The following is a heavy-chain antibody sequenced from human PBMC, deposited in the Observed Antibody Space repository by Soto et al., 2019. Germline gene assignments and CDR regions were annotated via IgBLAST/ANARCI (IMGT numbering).Heavy chain of an antibody. D-gene: IGHD3-10*01. V-gene: IGHV1-69*01. J-gene: IGHJ4*02. CDR3: AWAPALSYALNEAVISTFGFY. Sequence: QVRLVQSGTEVKKPGSSVKVSCQASGDTFSKYAISWVRQAPGQGLEWMGGIIPIFGAPNHAQKFQGRVTITADEATTTVYMELTRLTSEDTAVYYCAWAPALSYALNEAVISTFGFYWGQGTLVTVSS. CDR2: IIPIFGAP. CDR1: GDTFSKYA.